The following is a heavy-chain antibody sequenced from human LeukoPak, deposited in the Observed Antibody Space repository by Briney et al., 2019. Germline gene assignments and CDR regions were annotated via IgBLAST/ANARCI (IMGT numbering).Heavy chain of an antibody. Sequence: GGSLRLSCAASGFTVSSDYMSWARQAPGKGLEWVSVVWRDGTTYYADSVKGRFTISRDNSKNTLYLQMNSLRAEDTAVYYCAKKSSSWYHLDYWGQGTLVTVSS. CDR3: AKKSSSWYHLDY. J-gene: IGHJ4*02. V-gene: IGHV3-53*01. CDR1: GFTVSSDY. D-gene: IGHD6-13*01. CDR2: VWRDGTT.